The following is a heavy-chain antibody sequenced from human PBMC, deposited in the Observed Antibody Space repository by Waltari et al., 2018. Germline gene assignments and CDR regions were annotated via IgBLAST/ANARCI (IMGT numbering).Heavy chain of an antibody. J-gene: IGHJ5*02. Sequence: QVQLVQSGAEVKKPGASVKVSCKASGYTFTGYYMHWVRQAPGQGLEWMGWINPNSGGTNYDQKFQGRVTMTRDTSISTAYMELSRLRSDDTAVYYCAVGVPAAIRRGWFDPWGQGTLVTVSS. CDR3: AVGVPAAIRRGWFDP. CDR2: INPNSGGT. CDR1: GYTFTGYY. V-gene: IGHV1-2*02. D-gene: IGHD2-2*02.